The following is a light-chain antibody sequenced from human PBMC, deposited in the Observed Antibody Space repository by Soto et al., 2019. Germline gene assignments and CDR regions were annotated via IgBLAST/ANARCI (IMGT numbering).Light chain of an antibody. CDR1: QGISSF. V-gene: IGKV1-9*01. J-gene: IGKJ5*01. CDR2: AAS. Sequence: IQRTQSPSTLSASVGDSVTITCRASQGISSFLAWYQQKPGKAPKLLIYAASTLQSGVPSRFSGSGSGTDFTLTISSLQPEDFATYFCQQLNSYPITFGQGTRLEIK. CDR3: QQLNSYPIT.